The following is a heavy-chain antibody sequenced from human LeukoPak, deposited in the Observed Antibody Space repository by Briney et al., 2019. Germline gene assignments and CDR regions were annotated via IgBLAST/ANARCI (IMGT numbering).Heavy chain of an antibody. V-gene: IGHV4-59*01. D-gene: IGHD6-13*01. CDR3: ATRHIAAAARSAFDI. CDR1: GGSISSYY. J-gene: IGHJ3*02. Sequence: PSETLSLTCTVSGGSISSYYWSWIRQPPGKGLEWIGYIYYSGSTNYNPSLKSRVTISVDTSKNQFSLKLSSVTAADTAVYYCATRHIAAAARSAFDIWGQGTMVTVSS. CDR2: IYYSGST.